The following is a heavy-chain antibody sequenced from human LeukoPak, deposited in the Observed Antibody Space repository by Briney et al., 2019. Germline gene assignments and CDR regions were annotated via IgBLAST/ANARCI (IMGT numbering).Heavy chain of an antibody. Sequence: PGGSLRLSCAASGFTVTTNYMSWVRQAPGKGLEWVSVISSSGGSTYYPDSVKGRFTVSRDNSKNTLYLQMNSLRADDTAVYYCAKDRGSGNYVFDYWGQGTLVTVSS. V-gene: IGHV3-23*01. J-gene: IGHJ4*02. CDR2: ISSSGGST. CDR3: AKDRGSGNYVFDY. D-gene: IGHD3-10*01. CDR1: GFTVTTNY.